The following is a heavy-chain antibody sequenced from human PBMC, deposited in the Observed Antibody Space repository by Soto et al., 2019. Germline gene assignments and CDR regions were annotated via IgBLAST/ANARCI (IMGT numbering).Heavy chain of an antibody. CDR2: IYYSGST. CDR3: ARQSGAFDI. CDR1: GGSISSTSYY. J-gene: IGHJ3*02. V-gene: IGHV4-39*01. Sequence: QLQLQESGPGLVKPSETLSLTCTVSGGSISSTSYYWDWIRQSPGKGLEWIGNIYYSGSTYYNPSLKSRVTISVDTSKIQFSLRLSSVTAADTAVYYCARQSGAFDIWGQGTMVTVSS.